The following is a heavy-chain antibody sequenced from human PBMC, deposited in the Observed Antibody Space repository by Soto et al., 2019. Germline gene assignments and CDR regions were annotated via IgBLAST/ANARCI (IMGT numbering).Heavy chain of an antibody. CDR2: IYYSGST. J-gene: IGHJ4*02. Sequence: PSETLSLTCTVSGGSISSSSYYWGWIRQPPGKGLEWIGSIYYSGSTYYNPSLKSRVTISVDTSKNQFSLKLSSVTAADTAVYYGARLPRSGYGDIGFDDWGQATLLTVSS. CDR3: ARLPRSGYGDIGFDD. D-gene: IGHD4-17*01. CDR1: GGSISSSSYY. V-gene: IGHV4-39*01.